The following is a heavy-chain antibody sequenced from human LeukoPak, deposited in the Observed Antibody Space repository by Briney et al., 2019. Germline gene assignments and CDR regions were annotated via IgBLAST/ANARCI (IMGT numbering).Heavy chain of an antibody. CDR2: IYPGDSDT. CDR1: GYSFTSYW. J-gene: IGHJ4*02. CDR3: ARGMPVGACFDC. D-gene: IGHD2-21*02. V-gene: IGHV5-51*01. Sequence: GESLKISCNASGYSFTSYWIAWVRQMPEKGLEWVGAIYPGDSDTRYSPSFEGQVTISADKSINTAYLQWNSLRASDTAMYFCARGMPVGACFDCWGQGTLVTVSS.